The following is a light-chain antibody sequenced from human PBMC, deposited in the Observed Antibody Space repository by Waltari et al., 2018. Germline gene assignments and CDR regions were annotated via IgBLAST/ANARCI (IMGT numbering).Light chain of an antibody. J-gene: IGLJ3*02. CDR2: EVI. V-gene: IGLV2-14*02. Sequence: QSALTQPASVSGTPGQSITISCTGTTSAFGNYDLVSLYQHHPGKAPKLLICEVIKRPSGVSSRCSGSKSGSTASLTISGLQPDDEADYYCNSRDISGNHWVFGGGTRLTVL. CDR3: NSRDISGNHWV. CDR1: TSAFGNYDL.